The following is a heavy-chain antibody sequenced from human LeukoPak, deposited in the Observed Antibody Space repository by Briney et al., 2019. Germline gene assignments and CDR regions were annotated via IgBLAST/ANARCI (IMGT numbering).Heavy chain of an antibody. D-gene: IGHD2-2*01. Sequence: SVKVCCKASGGTFTSYAISWVRQAPGQGGEGRGGIIPIFGTANYAQKFQGRVTITADESTSTAYMELSSLRSEDTAVYYCARGDIVVVPGVPHDYWGQGTLVTVSS. V-gene: IGHV1-69*13. CDR1: GGTFTSYA. CDR3: ARGDIVVVPGVPHDY. J-gene: IGHJ4*02. CDR2: IIPIFGTA.